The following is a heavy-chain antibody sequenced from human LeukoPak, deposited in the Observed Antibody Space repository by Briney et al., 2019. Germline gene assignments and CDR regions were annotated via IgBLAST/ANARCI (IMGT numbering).Heavy chain of an antibody. CDR1: GYTFTSYD. J-gene: IGHJ4*02. Sequence: ASVKVSCKASGYTFTSYDINWVRQATGQGLEWMGWMNPNSGNTGCAQYFQGRVTITRDTSISTAYMELSSLRSEDTAVYYCARDGDYYGSGNFDSWGQGTLVTVSS. D-gene: IGHD3-10*01. V-gene: IGHV1-8*03. CDR3: ARDGDYYGSGNFDS. CDR2: MNPNSGNT.